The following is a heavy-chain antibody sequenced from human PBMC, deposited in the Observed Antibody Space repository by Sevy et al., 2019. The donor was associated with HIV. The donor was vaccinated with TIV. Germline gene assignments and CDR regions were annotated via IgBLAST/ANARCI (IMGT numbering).Heavy chain of an antibody. V-gene: IGHV3-53*01. Sequence: GESLRLSCAASGFTVSSNYMSWVRQAPGKGLEWVSVIYSGGSTYYADSVKGRFTISRDNSKNTLYLQMNSLRAEDTAVYYCARDPGLHFYYYYGMDVWGQGTTVTVSS. CDR2: IYSGGST. J-gene: IGHJ6*02. CDR3: ARDPGLHFYYYYGMDV. D-gene: IGHD3-10*01. CDR1: GFTVSSNY.